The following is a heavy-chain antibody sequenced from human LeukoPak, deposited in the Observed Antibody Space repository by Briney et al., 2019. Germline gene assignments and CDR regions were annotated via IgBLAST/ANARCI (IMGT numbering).Heavy chain of an antibody. CDR2: IYYSGST. CDR3: ARDVLTVGPRLAFDI. V-gene: IGHV4-59*01. CDR1: GVSISSYY. D-gene: IGHD4-23*01. J-gene: IGHJ3*02. Sequence: SETLCLTCAASGVSISSYYWSWIRQPPGKGLEWVGYIYYSGSTNYNPSLKSRVTISVDTSKNQFTLKLSSVTAADTAVYYCARDVLTVGPRLAFDIWGQGTMVTVSS.